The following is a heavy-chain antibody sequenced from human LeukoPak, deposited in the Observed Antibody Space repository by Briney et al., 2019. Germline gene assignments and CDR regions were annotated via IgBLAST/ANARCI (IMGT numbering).Heavy chain of an antibody. CDR1: GGSISSSNW. Sequence: PSETLSLTCAVSGGSISSSNWWSWVRQPPGKGLEWIGEIYHSGSTNYNPSLKSRVTISVDKSKNQSSLKLTSVTAADTAAYYCARQGDSGWYYFDYWGQGTLVTVSS. CDR3: ARQGDSGWYYFDY. V-gene: IGHV4-4*02. J-gene: IGHJ4*02. CDR2: IYHSGST. D-gene: IGHD6-19*01.